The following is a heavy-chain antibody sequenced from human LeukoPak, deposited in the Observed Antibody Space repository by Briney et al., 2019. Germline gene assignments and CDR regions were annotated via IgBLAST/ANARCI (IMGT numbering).Heavy chain of an antibody. V-gene: IGHV4-39*01. CDR1: GGSISSSSYY. D-gene: IGHD6-13*01. CDR3: ARRLAAESYYFDY. Sequence: SETLSLTCTVSGGSISSSSYYWGWIRQPPGKGLEWIGSIYYSGSTYYNPSLKSRVTISVDTSKNQLSLRLSSVTAADTAVYYCARRLAAESYYFDYWGQGTLVTVSS. CDR2: IYYSGST. J-gene: IGHJ4*02.